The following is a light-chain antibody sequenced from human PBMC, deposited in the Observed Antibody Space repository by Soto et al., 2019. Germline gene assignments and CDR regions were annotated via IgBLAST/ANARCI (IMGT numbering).Light chain of an antibody. CDR2: AAS. Sequence: DIQMTESPSSLSSSVGDRVTITCLASQSISSYLNWYQQKPGKAPKLLIYAASSLQSGVPSRFSGSGSGTDFTLTISSLQPEDFATYYCQQDLRPPLTFGPGTKVDIK. CDR1: QSISSY. CDR3: QQDLRPPLT. V-gene: IGKV1-39*01. J-gene: IGKJ3*01.